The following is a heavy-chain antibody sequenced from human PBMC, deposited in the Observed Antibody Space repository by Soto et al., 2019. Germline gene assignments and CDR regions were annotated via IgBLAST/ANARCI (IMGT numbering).Heavy chain of an antibody. CDR1: GFTFSSYS. Sequence: EVQLVESGGGLVKPGGSLRLSCAASGFTFSSYSMNWVRQAPGKGLEWVSSISSSRSNIYYADSVKGRFTISRDNAKNSQYQQMNSLRAEDTAVYYCARDGGADAFDIWGQGTMVTVSS. V-gene: IGHV3-21*01. CDR3: ARDGGADAFDI. CDR2: ISSSRSNI. J-gene: IGHJ3*02. D-gene: IGHD3-16*01.